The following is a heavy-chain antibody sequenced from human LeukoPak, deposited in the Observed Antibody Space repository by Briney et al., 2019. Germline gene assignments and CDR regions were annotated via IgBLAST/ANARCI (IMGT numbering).Heavy chain of an antibody. Sequence: GGSLRLSCAASGFTVSSNYMSWVRQGPGKGLEWVSVIYSGGSTYYADSVKGRFTISRDNSKNTLYLQMNSLRAEDTAVYYCARMIAAAGTGWFDLWGQGTLVTVSS. J-gene: IGHJ5*02. CDR2: IYSGGST. CDR3: ARMIAAAGTGWFDL. CDR1: GFTVSSNY. V-gene: IGHV3-53*01. D-gene: IGHD6-13*01.